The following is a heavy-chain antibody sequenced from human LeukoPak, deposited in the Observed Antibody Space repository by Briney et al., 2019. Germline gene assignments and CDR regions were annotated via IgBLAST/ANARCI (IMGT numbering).Heavy chain of an antibody. V-gene: IGHV6-1*01. J-gene: IGHJ4*02. Sequence: SQTLSLTFAVSGDSVSTNSAAWDWIRQSPSRGLEWLGRTYYRSKWYNDYAVSVKSRITINPDTSKNQFSLQLNSVTPEDTAVYYCARSNRLGLDSWGQGTLVTVSS. CDR1: GDSVSTNSAA. CDR2: TYYRSKWYN. CDR3: ARSNRLGLDS. D-gene: IGHD7-27*01.